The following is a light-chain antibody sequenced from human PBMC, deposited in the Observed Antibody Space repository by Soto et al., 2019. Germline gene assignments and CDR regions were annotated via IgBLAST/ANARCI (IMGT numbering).Light chain of an antibody. Sequence: QLVLTQSPSASASLGASVKVTCTLSSGHSSYAIAWHQQQPEKGPRYLMKLNSDGSHNKGDGIPDRFSGSSSGAERYLTISSLQSEDEADYYCQTWGTGIVVFGGGTKLTVL. CDR1: SGHSSYA. J-gene: IGLJ2*01. CDR2: LNSDGSH. V-gene: IGLV4-69*01. CDR3: QTWGTGIVV.